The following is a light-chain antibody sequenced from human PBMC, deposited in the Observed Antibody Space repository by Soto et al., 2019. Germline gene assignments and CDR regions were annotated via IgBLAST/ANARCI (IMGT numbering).Light chain of an antibody. CDR2: AVT. CDR3: SSYAGSGNFHYV. V-gene: IGLV2-8*01. Sequence: QSALTQPPSASGSPGQSVTISCTGTSSDVGGYDYVSWYQQHPGKAPKLMIYAVTKRPSGVPDRFSGSKSGNTASLTVSGLQAEDEADYYCSSYAGSGNFHYVFGTGTKLTVL. CDR1: SSDVGGYDY. J-gene: IGLJ1*01.